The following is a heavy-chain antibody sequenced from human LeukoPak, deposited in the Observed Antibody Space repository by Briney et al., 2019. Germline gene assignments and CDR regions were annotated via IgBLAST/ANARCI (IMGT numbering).Heavy chain of an antibody. CDR1: GFTFSSYG. Sequence: GGSLRLSCAASGFTFSSYGMSWVRQAPGKGLEWVSAISGSGGSTYYADSVKGRFTISRDNSKNTLYLQMNSLRAEDTAVYYCAKDLDYGDYVAASGGLDIWGQGTMVTVSS. J-gene: IGHJ3*02. CDR3: AKDLDYGDYVAASGGLDI. V-gene: IGHV3-23*01. D-gene: IGHD4-17*01. CDR2: ISGSGGST.